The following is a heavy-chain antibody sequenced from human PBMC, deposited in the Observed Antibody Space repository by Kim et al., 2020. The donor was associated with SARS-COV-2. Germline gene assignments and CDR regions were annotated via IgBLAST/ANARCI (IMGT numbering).Heavy chain of an antibody. V-gene: IGHV3-21*01. CDR2: ISSSSSYI. D-gene: IGHD2-2*01. J-gene: IGHJ6*02. CDR1: GFTFSSYS. Sequence: GGSLRLSCAASGFTFSSYSMNWVRQAPGKGLEWVSSISSSSSYIYDADSVKGRFTISRDNAKNSLYQQMNSLRAEDTVVYYCASEYCSSTSCPRSSYYYYGMDVWGQGTTVTVSS. CDR3: ASEYCSSTSCPRSSYYYYGMDV.